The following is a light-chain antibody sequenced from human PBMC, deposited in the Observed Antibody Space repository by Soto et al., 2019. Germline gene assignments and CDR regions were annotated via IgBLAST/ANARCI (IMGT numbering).Light chain of an antibody. CDR2: DVT. V-gene: IGLV2-14*03. CDR3: SSYTTSNTRQLV. J-gene: IGLJ1*01. Sequence: QSVLTQPASVSGSPGQSITISCTGTSSDVGGYNYVSWYQHHPGKAPKLIIYDVTNRPSGVSNPFSGSKSGNTASLTISGLQPEDEADYYCSSYTTSNTRQLVFGTGTK. CDR1: SSDVGGYNY.